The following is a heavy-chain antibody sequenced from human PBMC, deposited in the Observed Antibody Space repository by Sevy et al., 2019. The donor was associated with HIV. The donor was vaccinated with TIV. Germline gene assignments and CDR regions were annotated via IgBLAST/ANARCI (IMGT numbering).Heavy chain of an antibody. Sequence: SETLSLTCTVSGGSISSSSYYWGWIRQPPGKGLEWIGSIYYSGSTYYNPSLKSRVTISEDTSKNQFSLKLSSVTAADTAVYYCATLPTHPAGDWFDPWGQGTLVTVSS. J-gene: IGHJ5*02. CDR2: IYYSGST. CDR3: ATLPTHPAGDWFDP. D-gene: IGHD3-10*01. V-gene: IGHV4-39*01. CDR1: GGSISSSSYY.